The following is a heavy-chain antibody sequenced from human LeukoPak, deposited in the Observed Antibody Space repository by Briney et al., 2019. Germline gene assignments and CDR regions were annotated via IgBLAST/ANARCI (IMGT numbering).Heavy chain of an antibody. CDR2: ISYDGSNK. V-gene: IGHV3-30*04. CDR1: GFTFSSYA. D-gene: IGHD3-22*01. CDR3: ARPVAPTYYYDSPNWFDP. Sequence: PGGSLRLSCAASGFTFSSYAMHWVRQAPGKGLEWVAVISYDGSNKYYADSVKGRFTISRDNAKNSLYLQMNSLRAEDTAVYYCARPVAPTYYYDSPNWFDPWGQGTLVTVSS. J-gene: IGHJ5*02.